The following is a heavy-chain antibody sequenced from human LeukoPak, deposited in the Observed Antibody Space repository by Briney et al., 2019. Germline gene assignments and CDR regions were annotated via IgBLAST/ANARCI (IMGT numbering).Heavy chain of an antibody. CDR2: ISGSGGST. D-gene: IGHD4-17*01. J-gene: IGHJ4*02. CDR3: AKRSDYGTKGNYFDS. V-gene: IGHV3-23*01. CDR1: EFTFSSHG. Sequence: GGSLRLSCAASEFTFSSHGMTWVRQAPGKGLEWVSTISGSGGSTYYADSVEGRFTISRDNSKSTLFLQMNSLRADDTAVYYCAKRSDYGTKGNYFDSWGQGTPVTVSS.